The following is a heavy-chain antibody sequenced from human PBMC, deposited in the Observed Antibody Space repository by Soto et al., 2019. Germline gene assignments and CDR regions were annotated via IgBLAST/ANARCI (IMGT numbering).Heavy chain of an antibody. D-gene: IGHD1-26*01. CDR2: INPDSGDT. Sequence: GASVKVSCKACGYIFTAHHIHWLGRAPGQGLEWMGWINPDSGDTKYGHNFQGRVTMTSDSSVSIVYMKLNRLESDDAAAYFCARGGWENRDHFDYWGQGTLVTVSS. CDR1: GYIFTAHH. V-gene: IGHV1-2*07. J-gene: IGHJ4*02. CDR3: ARGGWENRDHFDY.